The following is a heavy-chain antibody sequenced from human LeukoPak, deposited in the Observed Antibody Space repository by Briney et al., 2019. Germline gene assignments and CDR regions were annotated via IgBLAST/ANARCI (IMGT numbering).Heavy chain of an antibody. D-gene: IGHD3-10*01. J-gene: IGHJ4*02. CDR2: INPNSGDT. CDR3: ARPAYYYGAGSWPY. Sequence: GASVKVSCKASGCIFSDYYIHWVRQAPGQGLEWMGWINPNSGDTNYAQRFQGRVTMTRDTPINTAYMELSRLTSDDTAVYYCARPAYYYGAGSWPYWGQGSLVTVSS. V-gene: IGHV1-2*02. CDR1: GCIFSDYY.